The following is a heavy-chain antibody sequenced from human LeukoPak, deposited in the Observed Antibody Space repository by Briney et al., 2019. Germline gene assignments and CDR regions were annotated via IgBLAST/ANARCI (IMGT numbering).Heavy chain of an antibody. J-gene: IGHJ6*03. CDR3: AKDRQPVSAAVYYYYYYMDV. CDR1: GFTFSSYG. V-gene: IGHV3-33*06. D-gene: IGHD2-2*01. CDR2: IWYDGSNK. Sequence: PGGSLRLSCAASGFTFSSYGMHWVRQAPGKGLEWVAVIWYDGSNKYYADSVKGRFTISRDNSKNTLYLQMNSLRAEDTAVYYCAKDRQPVSAAVYYYYYYMDVWGKGTTVTVSS.